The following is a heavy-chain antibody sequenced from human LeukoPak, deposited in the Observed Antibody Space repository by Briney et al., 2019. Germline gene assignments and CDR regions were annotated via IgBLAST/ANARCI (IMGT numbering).Heavy chain of an antibody. D-gene: IGHD2-15*01. V-gene: IGHV1-2*02. Sequence: GASVKVSCKASGYTFIGYYIHWVRQAPGQGLEWMGWINPNSGGTNYAQKFQGRVTMTRDTSMSTAYMELSGLRSDDTAVYYCSRDSGYCSGGSCWYFDFWGQGTLVTVSA. J-gene: IGHJ4*02. CDR1: GYTFIGYY. CDR2: INPNSGGT. CDR3: SRDSGYCSGGSCWYFDF.